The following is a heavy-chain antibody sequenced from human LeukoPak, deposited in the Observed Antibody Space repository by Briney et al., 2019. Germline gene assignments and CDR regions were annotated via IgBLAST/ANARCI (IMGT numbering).Heavy chain of an antibody. CDR2: INPNSGGT. Sequence: GASVKVSCKASGYTFTGYYMHWVRQAPGQGLEWMGWINPNSGGTNYAQKFQGRVTMTRDTSISTAYMELSRLRSDDTAVYYCARVATISPVLRFLEWFDPWGQGTLVTVSS. CDR3: ARVATISPVLRFLEWFDP. CDR1: GYTFTGYY. D-gene: IGHD3-3*01. V-gene: IGHV1-2*02. J-gene: IGHJ5*02.